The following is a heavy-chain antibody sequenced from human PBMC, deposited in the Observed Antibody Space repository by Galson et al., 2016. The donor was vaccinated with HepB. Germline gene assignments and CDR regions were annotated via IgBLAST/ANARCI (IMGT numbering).Heavy chain of an antibody. CDR3: AKDSHGDPTGYFDS. Sequence: SLRLSCAASGFSFSDFAMSWVRQAPGKGLEWVALISFDGIYKHYADSVKGRFTISRDNSKNTLYLQMNSLRAEDSAVFYCAKDSHGDPTGYFDSWGQGALVTVSS. CDR1: GFSFSDFA. J-gene: IGHJ4*02. D-gene: IGHD4-17*01. CDR2: ISFDGIYK. V-gene: IGHV3-30*18.